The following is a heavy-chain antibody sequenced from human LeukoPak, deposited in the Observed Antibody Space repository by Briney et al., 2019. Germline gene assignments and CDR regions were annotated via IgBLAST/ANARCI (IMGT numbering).Heavy chain of an antibody. CDR2: INPSGGST. Sequence: GASVKVSCKASGYTFTGYYMHWVRQAPGQGLEWMGIINPSGGSTSYAQKFQGRVTMTRDTSTSTVYMELSSLRAEDTAVYYWAKHGFGVFEGYWGQGTLVTVSS. J-gene: IGHJ4*02. V-gene: IGHV1-46*01. CDR3: AKHGFGVFEGY. CDR1: GYTFTGYY. D-gene: IGHD3-10*01.